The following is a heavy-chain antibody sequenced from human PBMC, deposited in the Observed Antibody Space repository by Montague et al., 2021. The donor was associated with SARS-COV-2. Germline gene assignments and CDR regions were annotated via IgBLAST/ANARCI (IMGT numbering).Heavy chain of an antibody. D-gene: IGHD2-2*01. V-gene: IGHV4-39*01. J-gene: IGHJ4*02. CDR3: ARHALRYGISANFSAVEAIDF. Sequence: SETLSLTCTVSGGSISSAYFYWGWIRQPPGKGLEWIGTIYYGGKTYYNSSLSSRVFLSADTSNNHFSLELNSVTTSDTAVYYCARHALRYGISANFSAVEAIDFWGQGTLVTVSS. CDR1: GGSISSAYFY. CDR2: IYYGGKT.